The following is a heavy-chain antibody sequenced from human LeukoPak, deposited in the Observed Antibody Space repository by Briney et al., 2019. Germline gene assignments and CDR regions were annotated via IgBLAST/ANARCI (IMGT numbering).Heavy chain of an antibody. V-gene: IGHV3-74*01. D-gene: IGHD2/OR15-2a*01. CDR2: INSDGSST. Sequence: PGGSLRLSCAASGFTFSSYTMNWVRQAPGKGLVWVSRINSDGSSTSYADSVKGRFTISRDNAKNTLYLQMNSLRAEDTAVYYCAREGPSTFLDYWGQGTLATVSS. CDR1: GFTFSSYT. J-gene: IGHJ4*02. CDR3: AREGPSTFLDY.